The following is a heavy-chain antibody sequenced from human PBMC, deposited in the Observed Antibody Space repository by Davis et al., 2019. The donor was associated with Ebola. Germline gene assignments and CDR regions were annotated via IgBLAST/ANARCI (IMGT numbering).Heavy chain of an antibody. CDR2: INVDDSRI. D-gene: IGHD3-16*01. CDR1: GFRFTSFW. J-gene: IGHJ4*02. V-gene: IGHV3-74*01. CDR3: ATDLRDTSY. Sequence: HTGGSLRLSCATSGFRFTSFWMYWVRQAPGKGLEWVSYINVDDSRINYADSMKGRVTISRDNAKSTLYLQMNSLRVEDTALYYCATDLRDTSYWGQGTLVTVSS.